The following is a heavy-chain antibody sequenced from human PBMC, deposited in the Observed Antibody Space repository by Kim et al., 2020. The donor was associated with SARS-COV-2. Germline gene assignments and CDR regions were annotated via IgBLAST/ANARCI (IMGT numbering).Heavy chain of an antibody. Sequence: SETLSLTCTVSGGSISSYYWSWIRQPPGKGLEWIGYIYYSGSTNYNPSLKSRVTISVDTSKNQFSLKLSSVTAADTAVYYCARGYCSGGSGYYSYYYGMDVWGQGTTVTVSS. V-gene: IGHV4-59*01. CDR2: IYYSGST. J-gene: IGHJ6*02. CDR3: ARGYCSGGSGYYSYYYGMDV. D-gene: IGHD2-15*01. CDR1: GGSISSYY.